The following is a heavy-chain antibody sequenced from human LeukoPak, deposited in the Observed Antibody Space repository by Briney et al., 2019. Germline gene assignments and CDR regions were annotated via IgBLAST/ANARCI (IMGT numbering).Heavy chain of an antibody. J-gene: IGHJ4*02. V-gene: IGHV3-23*01. CDR2: ISGSGDST. Sequence: GGSLRLSCAASGFTFSSYAMSWVRQAPGKGLEWVSAISGSGDSTYYADSVKGRFTISRDNSKNTLYLQMNSLRAEDTAVYYCAKEKDSSGYCCHFDYWGQGTLVTVSS. D-gene: IGHD3-22*01. CDR1: GFTFSSYA. CDR3: AKEKDSSGYCCHFDY.